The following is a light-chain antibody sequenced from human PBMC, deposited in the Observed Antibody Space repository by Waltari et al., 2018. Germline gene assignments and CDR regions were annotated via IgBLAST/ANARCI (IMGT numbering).Light chain of an antibody. Sequence: SYVLTQPPSVSVAPGPTARITCGGNNIGSKSVNGYQQKPGQAHVLVVYDDRDRPSGIPERFSGSNSGNTATLTISRVEAGDEADYYCQGWDSSTDHVVFGGGTKLTVL. CDR1: NIGSKS. CDR2: DDR. CDR3: QGWDSSTDHVV. V-gene: IGLV3-21*02. J-gene: IGLJ2*01.